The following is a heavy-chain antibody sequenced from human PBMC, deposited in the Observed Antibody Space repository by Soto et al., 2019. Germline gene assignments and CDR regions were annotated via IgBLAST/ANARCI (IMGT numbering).Heavy chain of an antibody. CDR2: IYYSGRT. Sequence: TLSLTCTVSGGSISSGGYYWSWIRQHTGKGLEGIGYIYYSGRTYYNPSIKSRATIPVDTSKNQFSLKLSSVTTADTAVYYCARGRPYYYDSSGYSLKFDYWGQGTLVTVSS. V-gene: IGHV4-31*03. J-gene: IGHJ4*02. CDR3: ARGRPYYYDSSGYSLKFDY. D-gene: IGHD3-22*01. CDR1: GGSISSGGYY.